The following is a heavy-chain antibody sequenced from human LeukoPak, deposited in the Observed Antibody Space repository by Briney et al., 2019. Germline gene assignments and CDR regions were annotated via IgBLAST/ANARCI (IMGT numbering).Heavy chain of an antibody. V-gene: IGHV1-69*04. CDR2: IIPILGIA. D-gene: IGHD6-13*01. CDR1: GGTFSSYA. CDR3: ASPIAAAGYGMDV. J-gene: IGHJ6*02. Sequence: SVKVSCKASGGTFSSYAISWVRQAPGQGLEWMGRIIPILGIANYAQKFQGRVTITADKSTSTAYMELSSLRSEDTAVYYCASPIAAAGYGMDVWGQGTTVTVSS.